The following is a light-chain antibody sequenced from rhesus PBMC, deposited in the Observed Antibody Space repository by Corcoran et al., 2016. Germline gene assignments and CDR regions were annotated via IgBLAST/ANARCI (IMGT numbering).Light chain of an antibody. Sequence: QVILTQSPATLSSSPGERATLSCRASQSVSSLLAWYHQKPGQAPRLLIYGPSSRATGIPDRVSGRVSGTDFTLTISSREPEDVGVYHCYQNYSGWTCGHGTKVEIK. J-gene: IGKJ1*01. CDR3: YQNYSGWT. V-gene: IGKV3-10*02. CDR1: QSVSSL. CDR2: GPS.